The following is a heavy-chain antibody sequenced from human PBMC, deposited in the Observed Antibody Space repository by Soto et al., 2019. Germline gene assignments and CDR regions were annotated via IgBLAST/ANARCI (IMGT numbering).Heavy chain of an antibody. Sequence: LRLSCAASGFTFSSYGMHWVRQAPGKGLEWVAVIWYDGSNKYYADSVKGRFTISRDNSKNTLYLQMNSLRAEDTAVYYCARNGRSGYSSGWYPSHYYYYGMDVWGRGTTVTVSS. CDR2: IWYDGSNK. CDR1: GFTFSSYG. CDR3: ARNGRSGYSSGWYPSHYYYYGMDV. J-gene: IGHJ6*02. V-gene: IGHV3-33*01. D-gene: IGHD6-19*01.